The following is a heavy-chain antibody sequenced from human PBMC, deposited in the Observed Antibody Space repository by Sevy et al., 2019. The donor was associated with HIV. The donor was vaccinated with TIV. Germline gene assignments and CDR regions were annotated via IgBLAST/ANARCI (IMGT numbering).Heavy chain of an antibody. CDR2: INHSGST. CDR3: ARGRHIAAAGNHWYFDL. J-gene: IGHJ2*01. V-gene: IGHV4-34*01. D-gene: IGHD6-13*01. Sequence: SETLSLTCAVYGGSFSGYYWSWIRQPPGKGLEWIGEINHSGSTNYNPSLKSRVTISVDTSKNQFSLKLSSVTAADTAVYYCARGRHIAAAGNHWYFDLWGRGTLATVSS. CDR1: GGSFSGYY.